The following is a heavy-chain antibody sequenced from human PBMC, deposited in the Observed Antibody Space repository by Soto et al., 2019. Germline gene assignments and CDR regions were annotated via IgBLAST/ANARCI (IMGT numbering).Heavy chain of an antibody. D-gene: IGHD4-17*01. CDR3: ARGRRTTTVTTSTYYYYYMDV. CDR1: GGSFSGYY. J-gene: IGHJ6*03. Sequence: QVQLQQWGAGLLKPSETLSLTCAVYGGSFSGYYWSWIRQPPGKGLEWIGEINHSGSTNYNPSLKSRVTISVDTSKNQFSLKLSSVTAADTAVYYCARGRRTTTVTTSTYYYYYMDVWGKGTTVTVSS. V-gene: IGHV4-34*01. CDR2: INHSGST.